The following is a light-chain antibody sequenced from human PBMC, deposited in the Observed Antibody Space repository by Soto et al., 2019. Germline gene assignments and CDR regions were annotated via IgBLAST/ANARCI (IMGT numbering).Light chain of an antibody. V-gene: IGLV2-14*01. Sequence: QSVLTQPASVSGSPRQSITIFCAGTSSDVGRYTYVSWYQQHPGKAPKLIIYDVYNRPSGVSNRFSGSKSGNTASLTISGLQAEDEADYYCTSYTSTSTPYVFGGGNKVTVL. CDR3: TSYTSTSTPYV. J-gene: IGLJ1*01. CDR1: SSDVGRYTY. CDR2: DVY.